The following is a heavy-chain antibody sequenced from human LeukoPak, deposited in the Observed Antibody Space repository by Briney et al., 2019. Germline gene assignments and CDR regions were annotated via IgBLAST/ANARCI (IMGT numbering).Heavy chain of an antibody. CDR1: GFTFSSYG. Sequence: GGSLRLSCAASGFTFSSYGMSWVRQAPGKGLEWVSAISGSGGSTYYADSVKGRFTISRDNSKNTLYLQMNSLRAEDTAVYYCAKRLIRCSSTSCYARPAAAGLDYWGQGTPVTVSS. CDR2: ISGSGGST. CDR3: AKRLIRCSSTSCYARPAAAGLDY. D-gene: IGHD2-2*01. V-gene: IGHV3-23*01. J-gene: IGHJ4*02.